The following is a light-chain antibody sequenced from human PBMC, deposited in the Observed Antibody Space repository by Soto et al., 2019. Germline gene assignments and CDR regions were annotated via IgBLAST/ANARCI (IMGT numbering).Light chain of an antibody. V-gene: IGLV2-14*03. CDR2: EVE. CDR3: SSYTSTVTLVV. J-gene: IGLJ2*01. CDR1: SSDIGDYNY. Sequence: QSALTQPASVSASPGQSITISCTGTSSDIGDYNYVSWYQQRPGEAPNLILYEVENRPSGISDRFSGSKSGNTASLTISGLRTEDEADYYCSSYTSTVTLVVFGGGTKLTVL.